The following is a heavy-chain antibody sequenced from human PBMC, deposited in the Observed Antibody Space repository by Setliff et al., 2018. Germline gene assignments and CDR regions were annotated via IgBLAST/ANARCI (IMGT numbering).Heavy chain of an antibody. J-gene: IGHJ4*02. V-gene: IGHV3-15*01. CDR3: TTDLIVVVPAAMPVGY. CDR1: GFTFSNAW. CDR2: IKSKTDGGTT. D-gene: IGHD2-2*01. Sequence: PGGSLRLSCAASGFTFSNAWMSWVRPAPGKGLEWVGRIKSKTDGGTTDYAAPVKGRFTISRDDSKNTLYLQMNSLKTEDTAVYYCTTDLIVVVPAAMPVGYWGQGTLVTVSS.